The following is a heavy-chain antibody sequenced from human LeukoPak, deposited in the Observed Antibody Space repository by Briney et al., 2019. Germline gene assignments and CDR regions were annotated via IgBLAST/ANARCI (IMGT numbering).Heavy chain of an antibody. Sequence: PSETLSRTCAVYGGSFSGYYWSWIRQPPGKGLEWIGEINHSGSTNYNPSLKSRVTISVDTSKNQFSLKLSSVTAADTAVYYCARGPRDYVWGSYRYFFDYWGQGTLVTVSS. V-gene: IGHV4-34*01. CDR2: INHSGST. J-gene: IGHJ4*02. CDR1: GGSFSGYY. D-gene: IGHD3-16*02. CDR3: ARGPRDYVWGSYRYFFDY.